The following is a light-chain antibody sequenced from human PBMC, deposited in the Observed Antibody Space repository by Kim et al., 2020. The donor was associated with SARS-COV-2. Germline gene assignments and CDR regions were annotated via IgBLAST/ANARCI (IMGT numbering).Light chain of an antibody. CDR3: VLYMGSGISV. V-gene: IGLV8-61*01. CDR1: SGSVSTNYY. CDR2: NTD. J-gene: IGLJ3*02. Sequence: GGTITLTCGLSSGSVSTNYYPSWYQQTPGQAPRTLIYNTDTRCSGVPDRFSGSILGNKAALTITGAQADDESDYYCVLYMGSGISVFGGGTQLTVL.